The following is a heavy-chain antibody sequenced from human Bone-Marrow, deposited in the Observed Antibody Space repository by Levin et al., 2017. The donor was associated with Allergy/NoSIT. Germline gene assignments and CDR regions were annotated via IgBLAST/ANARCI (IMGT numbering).Heavy chain of an antibody. J-gene: IGHJ3*01. CDR2: IYHSGAN. Sequence: NPSETLSLTCTVSGASIKTFYWSWLRQSPDKGLEWIAYIYHSGANNYNPSLESRVSISVEASKSQFSLKLTSVTAADTAVYFCARHAPWYDDPFDVWGPGTLVTVSS. D-gene: IGHD1-14*01. CDR3: ARHAPWYDDPFDV. CDR1: GASIKTFY. V-gene: IGHV4-59*08.